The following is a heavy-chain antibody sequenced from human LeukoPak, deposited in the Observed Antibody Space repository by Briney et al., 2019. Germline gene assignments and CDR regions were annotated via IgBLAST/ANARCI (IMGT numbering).Heavy chain of an antibody. Sequence: ASVKVSCKASGYTFTGYYMHWVRQAPGQGVEWMGWINPNSGGTNYAQKFQGRVTMTRDTSISTAYMELSRLRSDDTAVYYCAREPLGYCSSTSCSRYYYYMDVWGKGTTVTVSS. CDR1: GYTFTGYY. CDR3: AREPLGYCSSTSCSRYYYYMDV. V-gene: IGHV1-2*02. CDR2: INPNSGGT. D-gene: IGHD2-2*01. J-gene: IGHJ6*03.